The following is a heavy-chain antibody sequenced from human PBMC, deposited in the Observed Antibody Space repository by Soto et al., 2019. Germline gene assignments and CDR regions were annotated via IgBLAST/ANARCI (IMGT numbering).Heavy chain of an antibody. CDR3: ARGRADTAMVGGGFDP. D-gene: IGHD5-18*01. V-gene: IGHV1-8*01. J-gene: IGHJ5*02. CDR2: MNPNSGNT. CDR1: GYTFTSYD. Sequence: QVQLVQSGAEVKKPGASVKVSCKASGYTFTSYDISWVRQATGQGLEWMGWMNPNSGNTGHAQKFQGRVTMTRNTSISTAYMELSRLRSEDTAVYYCARGRADTAMVGGGFDPWGQGTLVTVSS.